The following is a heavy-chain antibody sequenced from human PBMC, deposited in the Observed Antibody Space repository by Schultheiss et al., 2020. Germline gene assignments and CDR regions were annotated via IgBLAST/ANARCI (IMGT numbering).Heavy chain of an antibody. CDR1: GYTFTAYY. CDR3: ARVHWAVAGTDGAFDI. Sequence: ASVKVSCKTSGYTFTAYYIHWVRQAPGQGLEWMGWINPNSGGTNHAQKFQGRVTMTTDTSTSTAYMELRSLRSDDTAVYYCARVHWAVAGTDGAFDIWGQGTMVTVSS. V-gene: IGHV1-2*02. D-gene: IGHD6-19*01. CDR2: INPNSGGT. J-gene: IGHJ3*02.